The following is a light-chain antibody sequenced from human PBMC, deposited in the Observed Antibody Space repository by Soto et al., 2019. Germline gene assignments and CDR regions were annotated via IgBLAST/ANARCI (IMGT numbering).Light chain of an antibody. CDR3: TSYTSDNTHV. Sequence: QSALTQPASVSGSPGQSITISFTGTSSDVGEYKYVSWYQQHPGKAPKLMIYEVSNRPSGISNRFSGSKSGNTASLTISGLQAEDEADYYCTSYTSDNTHVFGTGTKLTVL. V-gene: IGLV2-14*01. CDR1: SSDVGEYKY. J-gene: IGLJ1*01. CDR2: EVS.